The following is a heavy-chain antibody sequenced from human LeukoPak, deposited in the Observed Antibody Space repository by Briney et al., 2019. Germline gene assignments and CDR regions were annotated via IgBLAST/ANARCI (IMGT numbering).Heavy chain of an antibody. CDR3: ARDFAAVGARGLDY. CDR2: ISYDGSNK. D-gene: IGHD1-26*01. V-gene: IGHV3-30*04. J-gene: IGHJ4*02. CDR1: GFPFSSYA. Sequence: PGGSLRLSCAASGFPFSSYAMHWVRQAPGKGLEWVAVISYDGSNKYYADSVKGRFTISRDNSKNTLYLQMNSLTAEDTAVYYCARDFAAVGARGLDYWGQGTLVTVSS.